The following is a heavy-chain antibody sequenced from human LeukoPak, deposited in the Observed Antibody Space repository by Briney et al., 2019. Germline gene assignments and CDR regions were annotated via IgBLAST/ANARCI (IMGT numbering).Heavy chain of an antibody. Sequence: ASVKVSCKASGYTFTGYYMHLVRQAPGQGLEWMGRIIPNLGTASYAQSFQGRVTITADKSTSTAYMELSSLRSEDTAVYFCARWASLIYDSNWYAPLDYWGQGTLVTVSS. CDR2: IIPNLGTA. CDR1: GYTFTGYY. J-gene: IGHJ4*02. V-gene: IGHV1-69*08. CDR3: ARWASLIYDSNWYAPLDY. D-gene: IGHD6-13*01.